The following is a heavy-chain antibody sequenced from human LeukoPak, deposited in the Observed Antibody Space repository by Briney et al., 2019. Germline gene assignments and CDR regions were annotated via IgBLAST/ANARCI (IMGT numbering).Heavy chain of an antibody. CDR2: INHSGST. CDR3: ARGHTFGGVIVTNRLDY. D-gene: IGHD3-16*02. Sequence: ETLSLTCAVYGGSFSGYYWSWIRQPPGKGLEWIGEINHSGSTNYNPSLKSRVTISVDTSKNQFSLKLSSVTAADTAVYYCARGHTFGGVIVTNRLDYWGQGTLVTVSS. CDR1: GGSFSGYY. J-gene: IGHJ4*02. V-gene: IGHV4-34*01.